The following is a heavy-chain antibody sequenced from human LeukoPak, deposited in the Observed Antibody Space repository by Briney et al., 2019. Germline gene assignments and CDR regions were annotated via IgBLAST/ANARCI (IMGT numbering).Heavy chain of an antibody. J-gene: IGHJ4*02. CDR1: GYTFTGYY. CDR3: ARSVHIVVVTAIGY. V-gene: IGHV1-2*02. D-gene: IGHD2-21*02. Sequence: GASVQVSCKASGYTFTGYYMHWVRQAPGQGLEWMGWINPNSGGTNYAQKFQGRVTMTRDTSISTAYMELSRLRSDDTAVYYCARSVHIVVVTAIGYWGQGTLVTLSS. CDR2: INPNSGGT.